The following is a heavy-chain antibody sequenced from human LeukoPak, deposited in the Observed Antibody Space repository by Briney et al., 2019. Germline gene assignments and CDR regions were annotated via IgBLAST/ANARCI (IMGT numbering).Heavy chain of an antibody. V-gene: IGHV4-59*08. J-gene: IGHJ4*02. CDR1: GGSISSYY. CDR3: ARLMDYTYFDY. D-gene: IGHD4-11*01. CDR2: IYYSGST. Sequence: SETLSLTCTVSGGSISSYYWSWIRQPPGKGLEWIEYIYYSGSTNYNPSLKSRVTISVDTSKNQFSLKLSSVTAADTAVYYCARLMDYTYFDYWGQGTLVTVSS.